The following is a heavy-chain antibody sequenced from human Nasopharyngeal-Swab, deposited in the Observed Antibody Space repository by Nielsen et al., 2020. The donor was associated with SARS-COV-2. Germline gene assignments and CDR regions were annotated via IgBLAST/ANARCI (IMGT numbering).Heavy chain of an antibody. CDR3: ARDLDGYDSSGYYGAFDI. Sequence: GESLKISCAASGFTFSSYGMHWVRQAPGKGLEWVAVLWYDGSNKYYADSVKGRFTVSRDNSKNTLYLQMNSLRAEDTAVYYCARDLDGYDSSGYYGAFDIWGQGTMVTVSS. V-gene: IGHV3-33*08. CDR2: LWYDGSNK. CDR1: GFTFSSYG. J-gene: IGHJ3*02. D-gene: IGHD3-22*01.